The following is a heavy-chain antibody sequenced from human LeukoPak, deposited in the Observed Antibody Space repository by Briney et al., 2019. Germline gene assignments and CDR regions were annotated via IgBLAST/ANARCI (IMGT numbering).Heavy chain of an antibody. CDR3: AKYALPVAGARYYGMDV. CDR2: ISYDGSNK. V-gene: IGHV3-30*18. D-gene: IGHD2-15*01. CDR1: GFTFSSYG. Sequence: QAGGSLRLSCAASGFTFSSYGMHWVRQAPGKGLEWAAVISYDGSNKYYADSVKGRFTISRDNSKNTLYLQMNSLRAEDTAVYYCAKYALPVAGARYYGMDVWGQGTTVTVSS. J-gene: IGHJ6*02.